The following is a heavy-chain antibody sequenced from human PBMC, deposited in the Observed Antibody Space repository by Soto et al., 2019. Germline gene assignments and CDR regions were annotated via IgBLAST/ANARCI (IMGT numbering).Heavy chain of an antibody. CDR2: MFYSGST. Sequence: SETLSLTCTVSGGSTSSYSWSWIRQPPGKGLEWIGYMFYSGSTEYNPSLKSRVTISVDTSKNQFSLNLSSVTAADTAVYYCAVTPRSCSGGSCYPAHALDIWGKGSIATVPS. CDR1: GGSTSSYS. V-gene: IGHV4-59*01. J-gene: IGHJ3*02. D-gene: IGHD2-15*01. CDR3: AVTPRSCSGGSCYPAHALDI.